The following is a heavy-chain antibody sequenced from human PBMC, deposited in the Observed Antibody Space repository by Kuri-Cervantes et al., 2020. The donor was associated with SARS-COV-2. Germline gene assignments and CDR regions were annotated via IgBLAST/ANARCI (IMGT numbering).Heavy chain of an antibody. Sequence: GGSLRPSWPASGFILSDHYTDWVRLAPGRGLEWVGRMKNKENGGTTDYAASVKGRFTILRDDSKNSLYLQLNRLKTEDTAVYFCSRAYYYDRRAYKYPPEVLDYWGQGILVTVSS. J-gene: IGHJ4*02. D-gene: IGHD3-22*01. CDR2: MKNKENGGTT. CDR3: SRAYYYDRRAYKYPPEVLDY. CDR1: GFILSDHY. V-gene: IGHV3-72*01.